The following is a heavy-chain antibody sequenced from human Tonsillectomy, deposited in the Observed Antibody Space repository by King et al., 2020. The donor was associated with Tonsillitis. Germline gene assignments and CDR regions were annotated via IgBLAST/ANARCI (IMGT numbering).Heavy chain of an antibody. J-gene: IGHJ5*02. D-gene: IGHD3-22*01. CDR2: IYYSGST. Sequence: QLQESGPGLVKPSETLSLTCTVSGGSISSSTYYWGWIRQPPGKGLEWIGSIYYSGSTYYNPSLKSRVTISVDTPKNQFSLKLSSVTAADTAVYYCAGQYYDASGGYYVDWFDPWGQGNLVTVSS. CDR1: GGSISSSTYY. CDR3: AGQYYDASGGYYVDWFDP. V-gene: IGHV4-39*01.